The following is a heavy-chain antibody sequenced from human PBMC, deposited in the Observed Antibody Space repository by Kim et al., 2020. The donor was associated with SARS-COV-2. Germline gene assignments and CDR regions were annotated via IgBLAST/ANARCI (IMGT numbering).Heavy chain of an antibody. V-gene: IGHV3-15*01. Sequence: AYADPVKGRFTIVRYDSKHTLYLQMTSLRTEDTAVYYCATDRAGTYYNNWGQGSLVTVSS. CDR3: ATDRAGTYYNN. D-gene: IGHD3-10*01. J-gene: IGHJ4*02.